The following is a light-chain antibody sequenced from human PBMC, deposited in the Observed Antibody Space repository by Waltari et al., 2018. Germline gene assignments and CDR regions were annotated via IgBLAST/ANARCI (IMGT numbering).Light chain of an antibody. J-gene: IGKJ1*01. V-gene: IGKV1-39*01. CDR2: TAS. Sequence: DIQMTQSPSSLSASVRDRVTITCRASQSVSSYLNWYQQKPGEAPKLLIYTASILQDGVPSRFSGSGGGTDFTLTINSLQPEDFATYYCQQTYRTPRTFGQGTKVEIK. CDR3: QQTYRTPRT. CDR1: QSVSSY.